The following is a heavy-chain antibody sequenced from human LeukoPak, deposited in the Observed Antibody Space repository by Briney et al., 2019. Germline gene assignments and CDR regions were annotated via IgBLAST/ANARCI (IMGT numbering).Heavy chain of an antibody. CDR3: ARYVLRYYDSSGYYRNDAFDI. V-gene: IGHV4-61*02. D-gene: IGHD3-22*01. CDR2: IYTSGST. J-gene: IGHJ3*02. CDR1: GGSISSGSYY. Sequence: SETLSLTCTVSGGSISSGSYYWSWIRQPAGKGLEWIGRIYTSGSTNYNPSLKSRVTISVDTSKNQFSLKLSSVTAADTAVYYCARYVLRYYDSSGYYRNDAFDIWGQGTMVTVSS.